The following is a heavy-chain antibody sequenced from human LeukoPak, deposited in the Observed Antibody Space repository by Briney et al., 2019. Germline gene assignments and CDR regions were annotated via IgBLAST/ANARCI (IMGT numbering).Heavy chain of an antibody. V-gene: IGHV3-23*01. D-gene: IGHD3-10*01. CDR3: AKDKSGSRS. CDR1: AFTFSSYG. CDR2: FDIGDGGT. J-gene: IGHJ5*02. Sequence: QSGGSLRLSCAASAFTFSSYGMHWVRQALGRGLEWISTFDIGDGGTYYADSVKGRFTISRDNSKNTLYLQMNSLRAEDTAIYYCAKDKSGSRSWGQGTLVTVSS.